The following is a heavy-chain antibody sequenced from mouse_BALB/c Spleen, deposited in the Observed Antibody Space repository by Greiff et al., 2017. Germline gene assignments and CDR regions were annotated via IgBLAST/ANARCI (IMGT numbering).Heavy chain of an antibody. V-gene: IGHV1-7*01. Sequence: QVQLKESGAELAKPGASVKMSCKASGYTFTSYWMHWVKQRPGQGLEWIGYINPSTGYTEYNQKFKDKATLTADKSSSTAYMQLSSLTSEDSAVYYCAGDGYGGFDDWGQGTTLTVSS. CDR3: AGDGYGGFDD. CDR1: GYTFTSYW. J-gene: IGHJ2*01. CDR2: INPSTGYT. D-gene: IGHD2-2*01.